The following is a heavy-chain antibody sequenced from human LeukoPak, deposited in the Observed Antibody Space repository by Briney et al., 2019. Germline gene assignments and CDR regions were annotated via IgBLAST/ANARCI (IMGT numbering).Heavy chain of an antibody. CDR2: ISWNSGSI. Sequence: AGGSLRLSCAASGFTFDDYAMHWVRQAPGKGLEWVSGISWNSGSIGYADSVKGRFTISRDNAKNSLYLQMNSLRAEDTALYYCAKERGAQNHLDYWGQGTLVTVSS. V-gene: IGHV3-9*01. CDR1: GFTFDDYA. J-gene: IGHJ4*02. D-gene: IGHD1-26*01. CDR3: AKERGAQNHLDY.